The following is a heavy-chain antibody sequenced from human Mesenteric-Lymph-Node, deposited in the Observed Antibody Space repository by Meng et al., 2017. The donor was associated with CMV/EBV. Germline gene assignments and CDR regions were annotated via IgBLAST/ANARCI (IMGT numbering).Heavy chain of an antibody. Sequence: SETLSLTCTVSGGSISSYYWSWIRQPPGKGLEWIGYIYYSGSTNYNPSLKSRVTISVDTSKNQFSLKLSSVTAADTAVYYCARDPVLIVVVPAATGVDYWGQGTLVTVSS. CDR3: ARDPVLIVVVPAATGVDY. CDR1: GGSISSYY. CDR2: IYYSGST. D-gene: IGHD2-2*01. V-gene: IGHV4-59*12. J-gene: IGHJ4*02.